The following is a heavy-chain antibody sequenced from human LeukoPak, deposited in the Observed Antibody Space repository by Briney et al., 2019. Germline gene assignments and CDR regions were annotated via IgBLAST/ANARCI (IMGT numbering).Heavy chain of an antibody. Sequence: ASVKVPCKASGYTFTSYGISWVRQAPGQGLEWMGWISAYNGNTNYAQKLQGRVTMTTDTSTSTAYMELRSLRSDDTAVYYCARVVGYGDKGRFDPWGQGTLVTVSS. CDR2: ISAYNGNT. CDR1: GYTFTSYG. D-gene: IGHD4-17*01. CDR3: ARVVGYGDKGRFDP. V-gene: IGHV1-18*01. J-gene: IGHJ5*02.